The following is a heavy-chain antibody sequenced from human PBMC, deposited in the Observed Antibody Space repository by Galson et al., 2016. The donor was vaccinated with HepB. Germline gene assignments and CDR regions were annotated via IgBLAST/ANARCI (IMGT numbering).Heavy chain of an antibody. CDR2: IKQDGSEK. CDR1: GFTFNNFW. J-gene: IGHJ4*02. D-gene: IGHD6-6*01. Sequence: SLRLSCAASGFTFNNFWMSWVRQAPGKGLEWVANIKQDGSEKFYVDSLKGRFTISRDNAKNSLYLQMNSLRAEDTAVYYCARGGYSSSSSLHYWGQGNPVTVSS. V-gene: IGHV3-7*04. CDR3: ARGGYSSSSSLHY.